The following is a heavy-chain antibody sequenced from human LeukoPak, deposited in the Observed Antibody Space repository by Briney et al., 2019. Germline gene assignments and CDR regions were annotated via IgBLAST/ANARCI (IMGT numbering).Heavy chain of an antibody. CDR2: IYYSGST. V-gene: IGHV4-39*07. Sequence: SETLSLTCAVSGGSISSGGYSWSWIRQPPGKGLEWTGSIYYSGSTYYNPSLKSRVTISVDTSKNQFSLKLSSVTAADTAVYYCARDSTPYRDYVWGSYRYKGHAFDIWGQGTMVTVSS. CDR3: ARDSTPYRDYVWGSYRYKGHAFDI. D-gene: IGHD3-16*02. CDR1: GGSISSGGYS. J-gene: IGHJ3*02.